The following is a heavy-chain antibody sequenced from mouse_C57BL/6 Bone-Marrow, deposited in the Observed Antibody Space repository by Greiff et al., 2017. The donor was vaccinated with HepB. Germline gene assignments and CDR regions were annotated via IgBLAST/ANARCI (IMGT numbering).Heavy chain of an antibody. J-gene: IGHJ3*01. CDR1: GYSITSGYD. CDR2: ISYSGST. CDR3: ARGGIIYDGYPFAY. D-gene: IGHD2-3*01. V-gene: IGHV3-1*01. Sequence: EVQLQESGPGMVKPSQSLSLTCTVTGYSITSGYDWHWIRHFPGNKLEWMGYISYSGSTNYNPSLKSRISITHDPSKNHFFLKLNSVTTEDTATYYCARGGIIYDGYPFAYWGQGTLVTVSA.